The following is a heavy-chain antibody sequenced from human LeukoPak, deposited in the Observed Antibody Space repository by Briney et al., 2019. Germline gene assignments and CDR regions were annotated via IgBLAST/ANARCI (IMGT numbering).Heavy chain of an antibody. CDR2: IYYSGST. J-gene: IGHJ6*03. D-gene: IGHD2-8*01. CDR3: AREYCTNGVCSDMDV. V-gene: IGHV4-34*01. CDR1: GGSFSGYY. Sequence: SETLSLTRAVYGGSFSGYYWSWIRHPPGKGLEWMGSIYYSGSTYYNPSLKSRVTISVDTSKNQFSLKLSSVTAADTAVYYCAREYCTNGVCSDMDVWGKGTTVTVSS.